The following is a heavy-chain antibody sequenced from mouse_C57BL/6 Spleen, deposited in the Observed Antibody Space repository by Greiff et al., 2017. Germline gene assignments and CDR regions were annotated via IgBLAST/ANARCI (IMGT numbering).Heavy chain of an antibody. CDR2: IDPEDGDT. CDR3: TTGRSYYFGY. D-gene: IGHD1-1*01. Sequence: EVQLQQSGAELVRPGASVKLSCTASGFNIKDYYMHWVKQRPEQGLEWIGRIDPEDGDTEYAPKFQGKVTMTADTSSNPAYLQLSSLTSEDTAVCYCTTGRSYYFGYWGQGTTLTVSS. V-gene: IGHV14-1*01. J-gene: IGHJ2*01. CDR1: GFNIKDYY.